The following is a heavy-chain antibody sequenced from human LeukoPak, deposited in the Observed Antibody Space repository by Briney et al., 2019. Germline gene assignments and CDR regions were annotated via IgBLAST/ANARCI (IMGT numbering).Heavy chain of an antibody. J-gene: IGHJ4*02. D-gene: IGHD1-1*01. CDR3: AKDRGARGTGFDY. CDR2: ISWNSGSI. Sequence: GGSLRLSCAASGFTFSSYAMSWVRQAPGKGLEWVSGISWNSGSIGYADSVKGRFTISRDNAKNSLYLQMNSLRAEDTALYYCAKDRGARGTGFDYWGQGTLVTVSS. V-gene: IGHV3-9*01. CDR1: GFTFSSYA.